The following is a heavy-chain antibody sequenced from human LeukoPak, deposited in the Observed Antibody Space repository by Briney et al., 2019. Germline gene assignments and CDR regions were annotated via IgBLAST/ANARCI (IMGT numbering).Heavy chain of an antibody. CDR2: IKEDGSER. J-gene: IGHJ6*02. CDR1: AFIFSGHW. Sequence: GGSLRLSCAGSAFIFSGHWMNWVRQTPGKGLEWVASIKEDGSERQYVDSVKGRFSISRDNTKGSLFLQLNSLRAEDTAVFYCASLPYYYYGMDVWGQGTTVTVSS. CDR3: ASLPYYYYGMDV. V-gene: IGHV3-7*03.